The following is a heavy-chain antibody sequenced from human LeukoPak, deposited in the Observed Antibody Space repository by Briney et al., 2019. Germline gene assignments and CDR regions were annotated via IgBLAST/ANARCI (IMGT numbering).Heavy chain of an antibody. J-gene: IGHJ4*02. CDR1: GFTFSDYY. D-gene: IGHD6-13*01. Sequence: PGGSLRLSCAASGFTFSDYYMTWVRQAPGKGLEWVANIKHDGSEKNYVESLKGRFTISRDNAKKSLYLQMNSLRAEDTAVYYCARDSTWYPIDYWGSGTLVTVSS. V-gene: IGHV3-7*01. CDR3: ARDSTWYPIDY. CDR2: IKHDGSEK.